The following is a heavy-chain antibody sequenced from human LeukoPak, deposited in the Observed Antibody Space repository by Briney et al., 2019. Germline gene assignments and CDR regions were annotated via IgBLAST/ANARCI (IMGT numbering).Heavy chain of an antibody. Sequence: GGSLRLSCAASGFTFSSYAMSWVRQAPGKGLEWVSAISGSGGSTYYADSVKGRFTISRDNSKNTLYLQMNSLGAEDTAVYYCAKDLDSSSWYSPYYYYYGMDVWGQGTTVAVSS. D-gene: IGHD6-13*01. CDR2: ISGSGGST. J-gene: IGHJ6*02. CDR3: AKDLDSSSWYSPYYYYYGMDV. V-gene: IGHV3-23*01. CDR1: GFTFSSYA.